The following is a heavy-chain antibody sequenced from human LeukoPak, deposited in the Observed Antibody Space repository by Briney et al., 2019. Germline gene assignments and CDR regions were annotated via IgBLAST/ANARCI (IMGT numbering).Heavy chain of an antibody. V-gene: IGHV3-74*01. J-gene: IGHJ5*02. CDR3: ARDQDGPGATVDH. Sequence: GGSLRLSCAASGFTLSSYWMQWVRQAPGKGLVWVSRINNDGSGTTYADSVKGRFTISRDNAKNTLYLQMNSLRAKDTAVYYCARDQDGPGATVDHWGQGTLVTVSS. D-gene: IGHD1-26*01. CDR2: INNDGSGT. CDR1: GFTLSSYW.